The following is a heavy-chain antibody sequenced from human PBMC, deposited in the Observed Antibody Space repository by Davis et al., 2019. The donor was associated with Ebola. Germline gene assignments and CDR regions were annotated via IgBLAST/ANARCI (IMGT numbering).Heavy chain of an antibody. V-gene: IGHV4-30-4*08. CDR1: GGSISSGDYY. CDR2: IYYSGST. CDR3: ARVRGGFGYYYYYYMDV. Sequence: PSETLSLTCTVSGGSISSGDYYWSWIRQPPGKGLEWIGYIYYSGSTYYNPSLKSRVTISVDTSKNQFSLKLSSVTVADTAVYYCARVRGGFGYYYYYYMDVWGKGTTVTVSS. D-gene: IGHD3-16*01. J-gene: IGHJ6*03.